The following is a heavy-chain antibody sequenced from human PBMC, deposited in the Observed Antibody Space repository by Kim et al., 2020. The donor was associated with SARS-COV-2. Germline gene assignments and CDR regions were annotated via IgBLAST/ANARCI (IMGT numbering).Heavy chain of an antibody. CDR3: ASVLWFGELLQGYYYYGMDV. CDR2: IIPIFGTA. CDR1: GGTFSSYA. J-gene: IGHJ6*02. Sequence: SVKVSCKASGGTFSSYAISWVRQAPGQGLEWMGGIIPIFGTANYAQKFQGRVTITADESTSTAYMELSSLRSEDTAVYYCASVLWFGELLQGYYYYGMDVWGQGTTVTVSS. D-gene: IGHD3-10*01. V-gene: IGHV1-69*13.